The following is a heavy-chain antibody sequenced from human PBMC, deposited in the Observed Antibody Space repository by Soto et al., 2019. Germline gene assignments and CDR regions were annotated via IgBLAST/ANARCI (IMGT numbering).Heavy chain of an antibody. Sequence: SETLSLTCTVSGGSISSNYWSWIRQPPGKGLEWTGYIYYRGSTNYNPSLKSRVTILLDTSKNQFSLKLTSVTAADTAVYYCARLPLNSYYYYGMDVWGQGTTVTSP. J-gene: IGHJ6*02. CDR1: GGSISSNY. CDR3: ARLPLNSYYYYGMDV. CDR2: IYYRGST. V-gene: IGHV4-59*01.